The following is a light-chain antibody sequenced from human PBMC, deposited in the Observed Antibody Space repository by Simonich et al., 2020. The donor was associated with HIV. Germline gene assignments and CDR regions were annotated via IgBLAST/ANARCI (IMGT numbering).Light chain of an antibody. J-gene: IGKJ1*01. CDR3: QHYNNWPPGT. CDR2: GAS. V-gene: IGKV3-15*01. Sequence: EIVMTQSPATLSVSPGEMAPLSCRASQSVISNFVWYQQKSGQAPRLLIYGASTRDTGIPARFSGSGSGTEVTLTISSLQSEDFAIYYCQHYNNWPPGTFGQGTKVEFK. CDR1: QSVISN.